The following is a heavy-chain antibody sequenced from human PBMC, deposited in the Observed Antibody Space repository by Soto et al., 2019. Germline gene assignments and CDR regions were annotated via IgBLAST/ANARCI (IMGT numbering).Heavy chain of an antibody. CDR3: ATPGIAAAGTGNWFDP. CDR1: GGTFSSYA. J-gene: IGHJ5*02. Sequence: QVQLVQSGAEVKKPWSSVKVSCKASGGTFSSYAISWVRQAPGQGLEWMGGIIPIFGTANYAQKFQGRVTITADESTSTAYMELSSLRSEDTAVYYCATPGIAAAGTGNWFDPWGQGTLVTVSS. CDR2: IIPIFGTA. V-gene: IGHV1-69*01. D-gene: IGHD6-13*01.